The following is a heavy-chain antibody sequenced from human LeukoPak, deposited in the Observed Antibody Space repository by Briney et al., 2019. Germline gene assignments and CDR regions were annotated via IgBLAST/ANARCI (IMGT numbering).Heavy chain of an antibody. D-gene: IGHD6-19*01. Sequence: PSQTLSLTCTVSGGSISSGGYYWSWIRQHPGKGLEWIGYIYYSGSTYYNPSLKSRVTISVDTSKNQFSLKLSSVTAADTAVYYCARHSSSGQGTHFDYWGQGTLVTVSS. V-gene: IGHV4-31*03. CDR2: IYYSGST. CDR1: GGSISSGGYY. CDR3: ARHSSSGQGTHFDY. J-gene: IGHJ4*02.